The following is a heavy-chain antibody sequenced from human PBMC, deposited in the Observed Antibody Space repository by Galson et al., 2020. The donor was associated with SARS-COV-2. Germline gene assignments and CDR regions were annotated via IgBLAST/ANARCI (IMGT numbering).Heavy chain of an antibody. Sequence: ASVKVSCKASGYTFTSYAINWVRQAPGQGLEWMGWISAYSGETNSAQRFQGRLTMTTHTSTNTGYMELRSLRSDDTAVYYCARDIYYGSGIFDYWGQGTLVTVFS. D-gene: IGHD3-10*01. CDR2: ISAYSGET. V-gene: IGHV1-18*01. CDR3: ARDIYYGSGIFDY. CDR1: GYTFTSYA. J-gene: IGHJ4*02.